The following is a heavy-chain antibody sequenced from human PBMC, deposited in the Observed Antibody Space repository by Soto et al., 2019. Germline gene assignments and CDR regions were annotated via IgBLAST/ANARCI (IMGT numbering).Heavy chain of an antibody. D-gene: IGHD3-10*02. V-gene: IGHV3-23*01. CDR3: VREMLDGRTQSFRGDY. CDR1: GFTFSSYA. J-gene: IGHJ4*02. CDR2: ISGSGSRT. Sequence: EVHLLDSGGGLVQPGGSLRLSCAASGFTFSSYAMSWVRQAPGKGLEWVSCISGSGSRTYYADSVKGRFTISRDNSKNTLYLQMNSVRDEDTALYYCVREMLDGRTQSFRGDYWGQGNLVTVSS.